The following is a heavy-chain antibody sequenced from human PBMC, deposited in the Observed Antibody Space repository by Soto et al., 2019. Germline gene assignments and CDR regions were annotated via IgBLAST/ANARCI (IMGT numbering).Heavy chain of an antibody. V-gene: IGHV4-39*01. CDR1: GGSISSSSYY. Sequence: SETLSLTCTVSGGSISSSSYYWGWIRQLPGKGLEWIGSIFYSGSTYYNLSPRSRVTIYIDSSKNQFSLKLSSVTATDTAVYYCARHLVVAATTYNWFDLWGQGTLVTVSS. CDR3: ARHLVVAATTYNWFDL. J-gene: IGHJ5*02. CDR2: IFYSGST. D-gene: IGHD2-15*01.